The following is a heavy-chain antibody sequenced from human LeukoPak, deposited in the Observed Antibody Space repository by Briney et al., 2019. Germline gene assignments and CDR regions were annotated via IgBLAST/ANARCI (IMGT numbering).Heavy chain of an antibody. Sequence: GGSLRLSCAASGFTVSSNYMSWVRQAPGKGLEWVANIKQDGSEKYYVDSVKGRFTISRDNAKNSLYLQMNSLRAEDTAVYSCARAKRWGQGTLVTVSS. CDR2: IKQDGSEK. V-gene: IGHV3-7*03. CDR1: GFTVSSNY. CDR3: ARAKR. J-gene: IGHJ4*02.